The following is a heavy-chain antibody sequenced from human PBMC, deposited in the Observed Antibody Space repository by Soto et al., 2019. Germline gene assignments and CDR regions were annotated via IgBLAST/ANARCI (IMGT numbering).Heavy chain of an antibody. CDR1: GYTFIGYY. V-gene: IGHV1-2*02. CDR2: INPNSGAT. Sequence: ASVKVSCKTSGYTFIGYYIHWLRQAPGQGLEWMGWINPNSGATNYAQKVQGRVSMTRDTSITTAYMELSRLRSDDTAVYYCARDLVSTIGDFDFWGQGTPVTVT. CDR3: ARDLVSTIGDFDF. D-gene: IGHD5-12*01. J-gene: IGHJ4*02.